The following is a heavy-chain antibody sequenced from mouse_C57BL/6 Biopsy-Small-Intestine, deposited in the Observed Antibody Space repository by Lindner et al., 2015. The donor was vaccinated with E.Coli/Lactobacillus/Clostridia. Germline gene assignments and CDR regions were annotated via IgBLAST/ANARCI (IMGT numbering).Heavy chain of an antibody. CDR3: ARDHGSGWYENNWFDP. V-gene: IGHV1-84*02. D-gene: IGHD2-14*01. CDR1: GYTFTSYA. J-gene: IGHJ4*01. Sequence: SVKVSCKASGYTFTSYAMHWVRQAPGQRLEWMGWINAGNGNTKYSQKFQGRVTITRDTSASTAYMELSSLRSEDTAVYYCARDHGSGWYENNWFDPWGQGTLVTVSS. CDR2: INAGNGNT.